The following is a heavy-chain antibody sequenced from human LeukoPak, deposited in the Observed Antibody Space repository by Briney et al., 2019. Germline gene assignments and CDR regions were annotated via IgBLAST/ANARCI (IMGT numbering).Heavy chain of an antibody. Sequence: PGRSLRLSCAASGLTFSSYGMHGVRKAPGKGLEWVAVIWYDGSNKYYADPVKGRFTISRDNFKNTLYLQMSSLRTEDTAVYYCATDFAEAFDYWGQGTLVTVSS. J-gene: IGHJ4*02. CDR1: GLTFSSYG. V-gene: IGHV3-30*19. CDR2: IWYDGSNK. CDR3: ATDFAEAFDY.